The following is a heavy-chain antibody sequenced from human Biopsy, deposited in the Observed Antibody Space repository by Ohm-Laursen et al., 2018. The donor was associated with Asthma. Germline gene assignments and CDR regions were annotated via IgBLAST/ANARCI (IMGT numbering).Heavy chain of an antibody. Sequence: SETLSLTCSMYGLSSSAYYWTWIRQTTGKGLEWIGESDHRGNTNTNATLKSRVTISKAKSANEFSLKMKSVTAADTAIYYCARGPEWSGLDIWGQGTKVTVSS. CDR3: ARGPEWSGLDI. V-gene: IGHV4-34*01. CDR2: SDHRGNT. D-gene: IGHD3-3*01. CDR1: GLSSSAYY. J-gene: IGHJ6*02.